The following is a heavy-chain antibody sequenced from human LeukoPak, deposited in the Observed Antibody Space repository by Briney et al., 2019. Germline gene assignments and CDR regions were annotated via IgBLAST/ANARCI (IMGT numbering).Heavy chain of an antibody. D-gene: IGHD3-10*01. CDR3: AKGSGSNAFDI. CDR1: GFTFSSYS. J-gene: IGHJ3*02. V-gene: IGHV3-23*01. CDR2: ISGRDAGT. Sequence: GGSLRLSCAASGFTFSSYSMSWVRQAPWKGLEWVSAISGRDAGTYYADSVKGRFTISRDISKNTLCLQMNSLRAEDTAAYYCAKGSGSNAFDIWGQGTMVTVSS.